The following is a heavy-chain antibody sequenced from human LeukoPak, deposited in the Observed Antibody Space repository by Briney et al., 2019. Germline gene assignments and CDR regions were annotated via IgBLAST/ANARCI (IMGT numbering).Heavy chain of an antibody. J-gene: IGHJ5*02. D-gene: IGHD3-22*01. CDR2: IIPIFGTA. V-gene: IGHV1-69*05. Sequence: SVKVSCKASGGTFSSYAISWVRQAPGQGLEWMGGIIPIFGTANYAQKFQGRVTITTDESTSTAYMELSSLRSEDTAVYYCARTDYYDSSGYYYSMPFDPWGQGTLVTVSS. CDR1: GGTFSSYA. CDR3: ARTDYYDSSGYYYSMPFDP.